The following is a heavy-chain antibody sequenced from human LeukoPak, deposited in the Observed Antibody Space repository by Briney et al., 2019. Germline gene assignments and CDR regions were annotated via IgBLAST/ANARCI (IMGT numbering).Heavy chain of an antibody. CDR3: ARDAGGGPFFDY. CDR1: GGSFSGRY. D-gene: IGHD2-15*01. J-gene: IGHJ4*02. Sequence: SETLSLTCTVSGGSFSGRYWGWIRQPPGKGLEWIGSINYSGSTDYNPSLKSRVTISLDASKNQFSLKLNSVTAADTAVYYCARDAGGGPFFDYWGQGTLVTVSS. V-gene: IGHV4-59*11. CDR2: INYSGST.